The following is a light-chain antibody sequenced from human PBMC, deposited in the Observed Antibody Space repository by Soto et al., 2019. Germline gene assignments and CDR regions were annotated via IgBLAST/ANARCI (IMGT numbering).Light chain of an antibody. V-gene: IGKV3-20*01. CDR2: DAS. CDR3: QQYGSSPPFT. Sequence: EIVLTQSPGTLSLSPGERATLSCRASQSFSGSYLAWYQQKPGQAPRLLIYDASSRATGIPDRFSGSGSGTDFTLTISRLEPEDFAVYYCQQYGSSPPFTFGPGTKVDVK. J-gene: IGKJ3*01. CDR1: QSFSGSY.